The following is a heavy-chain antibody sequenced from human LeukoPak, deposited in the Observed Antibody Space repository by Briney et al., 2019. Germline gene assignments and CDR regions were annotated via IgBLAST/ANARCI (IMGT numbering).Heavy chain of an antibody. Sequence: SETLSLTCTVSGYSIRSGYYWGWIRQPPGKGLEWIGSIYHSGSTYYNPSLKSRVTISVDKSKNQISLKLSSVTAADTAVYYCARDRSLPGTVDYWGQGTLVTVSS. CDR2: IYHSGST. CDR3: ARDRSLPGTVDY. CDR1: GYSIRSGYY. D-gene: IGHD6-13*01. J-gene: IGHJ4*02. V-gene: IGHV4-38-2*02.